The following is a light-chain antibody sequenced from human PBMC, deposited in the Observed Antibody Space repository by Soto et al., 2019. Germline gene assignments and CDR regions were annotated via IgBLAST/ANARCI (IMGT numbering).Light chain of an antibody. CDR2: DAS. V-gene: IGKV3-11*01. CDR3: QQRTNWPLT. J-gene: IGKJ4*01. CDR1: QSVSSY. Sequence: EIGLTQSPATLSWSPGERATLSCRASQSVSSYLAWYQQKPGQAPRLLIYDASNRATGIPARFSGSGSGTDFTLTISRLEPEDFAVYYCQQRTNWPLTFGGGTKVEIK.